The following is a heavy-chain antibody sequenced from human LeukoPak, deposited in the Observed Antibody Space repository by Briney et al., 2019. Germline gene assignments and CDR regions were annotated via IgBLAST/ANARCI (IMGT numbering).Heavy chain of an antibody. J-gene: IGHJ3*02. CDR2: INHSGST. CDR1: GGSFSGYY. D-gene: IGHD4-17*01. CDR3: ARDSLTTVTTYDAFDI. Sequence: SETLSLTCAVYGGSFSGYYWSWIRQPPGKGLEWIGEINHSGSTNYNPSLKSRVTISVDTSKNQFSLKLSSVTAADTAVYYCARDSLTTVTTYDAFDIWGKGTMVTVSS. V-gene: IGHV4-34*01.